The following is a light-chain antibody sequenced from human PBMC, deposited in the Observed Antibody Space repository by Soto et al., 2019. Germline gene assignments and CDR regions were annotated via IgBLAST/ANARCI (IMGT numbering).Light chain of an antibody. CDR3: QQYGSLPYT. V-gene: IGKV3-20*01. CDR1: QSVSSSY. Sequence: EIVLTQSPGTLSLSLGERATLSCRASQSVSSSYLAWYQQKPGQAPRLLIFDASFRTTGIPDRFSGSGSGTDFTLTISRLEPEDFAVYYCQQYGSLPYTFGLGTRLEI. CDR2: DAS. J-gene: IGKJ2*01.